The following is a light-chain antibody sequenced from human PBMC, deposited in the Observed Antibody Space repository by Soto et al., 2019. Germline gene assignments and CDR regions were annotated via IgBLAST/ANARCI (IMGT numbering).Light chain of an antibody. V-gene: IGLV2-14*03. Sequence: QSALTQPASVSGSPGQSITISCTGTFSDVGGHYYVSWYQQHPDKVPKLIIYEVINRPSGVSNRFFGSKSGNTASLTISGLQAEDEADYYCSSYTTSNTWVFGGGTKVTVL. CDR2: EVI. CDR1: FSDVGGHYY. J-gene: IGLJ3*02. CDR3: SSYTTSNTWV.